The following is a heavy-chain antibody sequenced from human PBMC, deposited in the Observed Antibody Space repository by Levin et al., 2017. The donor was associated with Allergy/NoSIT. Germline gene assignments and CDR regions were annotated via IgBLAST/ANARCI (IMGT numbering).Heavy chain of an antibody. J-gene: IGHJ2*01. CDR1: GFTVSRHY. V-gene: IGHV3-66*01. CDR2: IYSDGSP. D-gene: IGHD2-15*01. Sequence: GGSLRLSCAASGFTVSRHYMSWVRQAPGKGLEWVSVIYSDGSPYYADSVKGRFTISRDNSKNMLYLQMNSLRVEDTAVYYCARDGCSGGNCYVWYFDLWGRGTLVSVSS. CDR3: ARDGCSGGNCYVWYFDL.